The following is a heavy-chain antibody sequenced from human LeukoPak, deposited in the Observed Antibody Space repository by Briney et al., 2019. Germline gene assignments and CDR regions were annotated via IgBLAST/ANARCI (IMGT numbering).Heavy chain of an antibody. J-gene: IGHJ6*02. CDR1: GGSISSYY. Sequence: SETLSLTCTVSGGSISSYYWSWIRQPAGKGLEWIGRIYTSGSTNYNPSLKSRVTMSVDTSKNQFSLKLSSVTAADTAVYYCARDLGSGWSLGAYYYGMDVWGQGTTVTVSS. V-gene: IGHV4-4*07. CDR2: IYTSGST. CDR3: ARDLGSGWSLGAYYYGMDV. D-gene: IGHD6-19*01.